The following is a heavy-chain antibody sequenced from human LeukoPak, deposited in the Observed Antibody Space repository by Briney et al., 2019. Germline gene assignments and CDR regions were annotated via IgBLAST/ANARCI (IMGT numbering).Heavy chain of an antibody. V-gene: IGHV1-24*01. CDR1: GYTLTELS. CDR3: ATDLRCLLQKKNYYYYGMDV. J-gene: IGHJ6*02. CDR2: FDPEDGET. D-gene: IGHD3-22*01. Sequence: ASVKVSCKVSGYTLTELSMHWVRQAPGKGLEWLGGFDPEDGETIYAQKFQGRVTMTEDTSTDTAYMELSSLRSEDTAVYYCATDLRCLLQKKNYYYYGMDVWGQGTTVTVSS.